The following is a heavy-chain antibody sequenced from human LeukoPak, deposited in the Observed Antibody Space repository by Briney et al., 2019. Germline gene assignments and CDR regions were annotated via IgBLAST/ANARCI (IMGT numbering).Heavy chain of an antibody. D-gene: IGHD2-15*01. Sequence: SETLSLTCTVSGGSVGSSCCYWGCIRQPPGRGLEWIGNIYYSGTTYYNPSLKSRVTMSVDTSKNQLSLKLSSAAAADTAVYYCARSLGYCSSGSCYVFDYWGQGILVTVSS. V-gene: IGHV4-39*01. CDR3: ARSLGYCSSGSCYVFDY. J-gene: IGHJ4*02. CDR2: IYYSGTT. CDR1: GGSVGSSCCY.